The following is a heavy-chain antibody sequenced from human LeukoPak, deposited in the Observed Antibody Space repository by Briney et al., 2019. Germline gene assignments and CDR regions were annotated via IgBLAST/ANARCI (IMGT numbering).Heavy chain of an antibody. CDR2: IWSDGSNK. J-gene: IGHJ4*02. CDR1: GFTFSTYG. V-gene: IGHV3-30*02. Sequence: GGSLRLSCAASGFTFSTYGMHWVRQAPGKGLEWVAFIWSDGSNKYYADSVKGRYTISRDNSKNTLYLQMNSLRAEDTAVYYCAKDLWWFGELSSFDSWGQRTLVTVSS. CDR3: AKDLWWFGELSSFDS. D-gene: IGHD3-10*01.